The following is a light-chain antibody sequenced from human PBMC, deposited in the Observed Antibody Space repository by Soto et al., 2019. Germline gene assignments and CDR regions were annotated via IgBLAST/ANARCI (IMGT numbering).Light chain of an antibody. V-gene: IGLV4-69*01. CDR3: QTWGTGFQF. Sequence: QSVLTQSPYASASLGASVKLTCTLSSGHSSYAIAWHQKQPGKGPRYLMDLNNDGSHTKGDGIPDRFSGSSSGADRYLIISSLQSEDEADYYCQTWGTGFQFFGGGTKLTVL. J-gene: IGLJ2*01. CDR2: LNNDGSH. CDR1: SGHSSYA.